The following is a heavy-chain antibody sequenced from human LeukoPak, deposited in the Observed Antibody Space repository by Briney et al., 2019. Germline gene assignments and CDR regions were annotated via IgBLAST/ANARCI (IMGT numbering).Heavy chain of an antibody. Sequence: GASVKVSCKTSGYTFTGYYIHWVRQAPGQGLEWMGWISAYNGNTNYAQKLQGRVTMTTDTSTSTAYMELRSLRSDDTAVYYCARSKQGIAAAVPLDYWGQGTLVTVSS. V-gene: IGHV1-18*04. CDR2: ISAYNGNT. J-gene: IGHJ4*02. CDR3: ARSKQGIAAAVPLDY. D-gene: IGHD6-13*01. CDR1: GYTFTGYY.